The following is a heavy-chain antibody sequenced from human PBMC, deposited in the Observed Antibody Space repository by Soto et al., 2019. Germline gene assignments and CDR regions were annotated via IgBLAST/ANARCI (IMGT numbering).Heavy chain of an antibody. CDR1: GLTFGSYW. J-gene: IGHJ6*02. CDR3: XXXXXXXXXXGLGP. V-gene: IGHV3-7*01. D-gene: IGHD3-16*01. CDR2: INQDGIEQ. Sequence: EVQLVESGGALVQPGGSLRLSCAVSGLTFGSYWMTWVRXAXGKXXXWVANINQDGIEQNYVDSVKGRFNVSRDNAGXXXXXXXXXXXXXXXXXXXXXXXXXXXXXXGLGPWGRGTSVTVSS.